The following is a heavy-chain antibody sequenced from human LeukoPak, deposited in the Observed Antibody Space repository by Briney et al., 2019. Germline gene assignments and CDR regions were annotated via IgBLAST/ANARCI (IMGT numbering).Heavy chain of an antibody. CDR1: GYTFTSYD. CDR3: ARVSRITIFGVVKNYYFDY. V-gene: IGHV1-8*01. CDR2: MNPNSGNT. J-gene: IGHJ4*02. Sequence: ASVKVSCKASGYTFTSYDINWVRQATGQGLEWMGWMNPNSGNTGYAQKFQGRVTMTRNTSISTAYMELSSLRSEDTAVYYCARVSRITIFGVVKNYYFDYWGQGTLVTVSS. D-gene: IGHD3-3*01.